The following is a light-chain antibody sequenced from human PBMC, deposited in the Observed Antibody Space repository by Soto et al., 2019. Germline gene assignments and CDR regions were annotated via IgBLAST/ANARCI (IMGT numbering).Light chain of an antibody. CDR1: QSISSY. CDR2: GAS. J-gene: IGKJ1*01. Sequence: DIQMTQSPSSLSASVGDRVTITCRASQSISSYLNWYQQRPGKAPKVLIYGASTLQSGVPSRFSGSGSGTEFTLTISSLQSEDFAVYYCQQYNNWPPWTFGQGTKVDIK. V-gene: IGKV1-39*01. CDR3: QQYNNWPPWT.